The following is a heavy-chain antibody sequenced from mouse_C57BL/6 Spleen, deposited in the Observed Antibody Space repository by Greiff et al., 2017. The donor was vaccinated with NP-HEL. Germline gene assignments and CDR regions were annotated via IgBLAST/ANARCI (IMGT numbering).Heavy chain of an antibody. V-gene: IGHV2-2*01. CDR1: GFSFTSYG. Sequence: VKLMESGPGLVQPSQSLSITCTVSGFSFTSYGVHWVRQSPGKGLEWLGVIWSGGSTDYNAAFISRLSISKDNSKIQVFFKMNSLQADDTAIYYCARKGIYGNYFDYWGQGTTLTVSS. D-gene: IGHD2-1*01. J-gene: IGHJ2*01. CDR2: IWSGGST. CDR3: ARKGIYGNYFDY.